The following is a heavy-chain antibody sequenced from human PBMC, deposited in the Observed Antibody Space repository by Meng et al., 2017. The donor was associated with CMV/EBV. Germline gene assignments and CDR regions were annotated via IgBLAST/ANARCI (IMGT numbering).Heavy chain of an antibody. CDR1: GGTFSSYA. J-gene: IGHJ6*02. Sequence: SSVKVSCKASGGTFSSYAISWVRQAPGQGLEWMGGIIPIFGTANYAQKFQGRVTITTDESTSTAYTERSSLRSEDTAVYYCATGGGIRGVTEECYYYGMDVWGQGTTVTVSS. CDR2: IIPIFGTA. CDR3: ATGGGIRGVTEECYYYGMDV. D-gene: IGHD3-10*01. V-gene: IGHV1-69*05.